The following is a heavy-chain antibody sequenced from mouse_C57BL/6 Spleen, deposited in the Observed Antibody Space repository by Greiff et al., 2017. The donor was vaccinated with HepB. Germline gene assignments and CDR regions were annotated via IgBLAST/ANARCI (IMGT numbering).Heavy chain of an antibody. Sequence: DVKLVESGEGLVKPGGSLKLSCAASGFTFSSYAMSWVRQTPEKRLEWVAYISSGGDYIYYADTVKGRFTMSRDNARNTLYLQMSSLKSEDTAMYYCTRELSLYDGYYESRYFDDWGTGTTLTVSS. CDR1: GFTFSSYA. CDR3: TRELSLYDGYYESRYFDD. J-gene: IGHJ1*03. D-gene: IGHD2-3*01. CDR2: ISSGGDYI. V-gene: IGHV5-9-1*02.